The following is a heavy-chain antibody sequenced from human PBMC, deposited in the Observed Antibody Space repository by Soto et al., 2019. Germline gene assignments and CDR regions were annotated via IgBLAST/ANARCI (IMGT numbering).Heavy chain of an antibody. Sequence: PGGSLRLSCAASGFTFSSYSMNWVRQAPGKGLEWVSSISSSSSHIYYADSVKGRFTISRDNAKNSLYLQMNSLRAEDTAVYYCARDLYSSSARYFDYWGQGTLVTVSS. CDR3: ARDLYSSSARYFDY. D-gene: IGHD6-6*01. V-gene: IGHV3-21*01. CDR1: GFTFSSYS. J-gene: IGHJ4*02. CDR2: ISSSSSHI.